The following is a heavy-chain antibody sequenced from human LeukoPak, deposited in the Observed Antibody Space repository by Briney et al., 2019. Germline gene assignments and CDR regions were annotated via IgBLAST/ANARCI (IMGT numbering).Heavy chain of an antibody. D-gene: IGHD2-15*01. CDR1: GGSVSSGSYY. J-gene: IGHJ4*02. Sequence: SETLSLTCTVSGGSVSSGSYYWSWIRQPPGKGLEWIGYIYYSGSTNYNPSLKSRVTISVDTSKNQFSLKPSSVTAADTAVYYCARVIKGSLGYCSGGSCYPPPYFDYWGQGTLVTVSS. CDR2: IYYSGST. CDR3: ARVIKGSLGYCSGGSCYPPPYFDY. V-gene: IGHV4-61*01.